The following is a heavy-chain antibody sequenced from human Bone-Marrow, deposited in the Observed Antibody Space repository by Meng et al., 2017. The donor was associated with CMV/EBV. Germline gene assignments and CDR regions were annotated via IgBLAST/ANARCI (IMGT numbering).Heavy chain of an antibody. Sequence: ASVKVSCKTSGGTFSSYAISWVRQAPGQGLEWMGWINPNSGGTNYAQKFQGRVTMTRDTSISTAYMELSRLRSDDTAVYYCARVDSSSSLWGQGTLVTVSS. CDR1: GGTFSSYA. CDR2: INPNSGGT. D-gene: IGHD6-6*01. CDR3: ARVDSSSSL. J-gene: IGHJ4*02. V-gene: IGHV1-2*02.